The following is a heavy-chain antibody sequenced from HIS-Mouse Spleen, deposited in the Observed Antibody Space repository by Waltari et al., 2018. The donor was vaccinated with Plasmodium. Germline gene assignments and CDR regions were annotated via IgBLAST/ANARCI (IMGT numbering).Heavy chain of an antibody. CDR1: FVSISLSSYY. D-gene: IGHD1-26*01. V-gene: IGHV4-39*01. CDR3: ARRGGSYYYFDY. CDR2: IYYSGST. J-gene: IGHJ4*02. Sequence: QLQLQESCPVLVTPSATLSLPCPVSFVSISLSSYYWCWIRQPPGKGLEWIGSIYYSGSTYDNPSLKSRVTISVDTSKNQFSLKLSSVTAADTAVYYCARRGGSYYYFDYWGQGTLVTVSS.